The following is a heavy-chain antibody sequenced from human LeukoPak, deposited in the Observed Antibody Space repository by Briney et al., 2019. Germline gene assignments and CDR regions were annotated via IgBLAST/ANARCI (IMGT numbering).Heavy chain of an antibody. CDR3: ASYGYYDSGSYYSLPSYFDY. V-gene: IGHV4-4*02. J-gene: IGHJ4*02. D-gene: IGHD3-10*01. CDR1: GGSISSSNW. Sequence: RPSGTLSLTCAVSGGSISSSNWWSWVRQPPGKGLEWIGEIYHSGSTNYNPSLKSRVTITVDKSKNQFSLKLSSVTAADTAVYYCASYGYYDSGSYYSLPSYFDYLGLGTLVTVS. CDR2: IYHSGST.